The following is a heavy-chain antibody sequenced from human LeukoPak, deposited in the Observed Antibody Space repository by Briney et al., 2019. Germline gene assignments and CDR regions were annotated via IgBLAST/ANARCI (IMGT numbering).Heavy chain of an antibody. D-gene: IGHD3-16*01. CDR2: IYHSGST. V-gene: IGHV4-38-2*02. CDR1: GGSISSYY. CDR3: ARAGDYVWGSPFDP. Sequence: SETLSLTCTVSGGSISSYYWSWIRQPPGKGLEWIGSIYHSGSTYYNPSLKSRVTISVDTSKNQFSLKLSSVTAADTAVYYCARAGDYVWGSPFDPWGQGTLVTVSS. J-gene: IGHJ5*02.